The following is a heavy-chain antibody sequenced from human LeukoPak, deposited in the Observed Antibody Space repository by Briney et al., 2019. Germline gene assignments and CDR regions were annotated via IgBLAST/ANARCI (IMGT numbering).Heavy chain of an antibody. CDR3: ARDRSTVDYYGLDV. V-gene: IGHV4-30-4*01. Sequence: SETLSLTCTVSGDSINSLDLWSWVRQPPEKGLEYIGYIYYSGITFYNPSLRSRITISIDTSKNQFSLKLSSVTAADTAVYYCARDRSTVDYYGLDVWGQGTTVIVSS. J-gene: IGHJ6*02. CDR2: IYYSGIT. CDR1: GDSINSLDL. D-gene: IGHD4-23*01.